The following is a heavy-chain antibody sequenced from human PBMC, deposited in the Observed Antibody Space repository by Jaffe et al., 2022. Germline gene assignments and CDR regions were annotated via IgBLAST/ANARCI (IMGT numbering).Heavy chain of an antibody. Sequence: QVQLVESGGGVDQPGGSLRLSCAASGFIFSAYGMNWVRQAPGKGLEWVAFIRYDGGSEHYADSVKGRFTISRDNSKNTLYLQMNSLRAEDTAVYYCAKDPLSGYSTTGGIDYWGQGTLVTVSS. J-gene: IGHJ4*02. CDR3: AKDPLSGYSTTGGIDY. D-gene: IGHD3-9*01. CDR2: IRYDGGSE. CDR1: GFIFSAYG. V-gene: IGHV3-30*02.